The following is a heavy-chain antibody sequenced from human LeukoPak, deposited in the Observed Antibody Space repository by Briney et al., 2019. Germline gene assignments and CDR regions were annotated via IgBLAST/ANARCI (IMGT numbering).Heavy chain of an antibody. CDR2: IIPIFGTA. D-gene: IGHD4-17*01. CDR1: GGTFSSYA. V-gene: IGHV1-69*13. CDR3: AREATVTYFDY. Sequence: GASVKVSCKASGGTFSSYAISWVRQAPGQGLEWMGGIIPIFGTANYVQKFQGRVTITADESTSTAYMELSSLRSEDTAVYYCAREATVTYFDYWGQGTLVTVSS. J-gene: IGHJ4*02.